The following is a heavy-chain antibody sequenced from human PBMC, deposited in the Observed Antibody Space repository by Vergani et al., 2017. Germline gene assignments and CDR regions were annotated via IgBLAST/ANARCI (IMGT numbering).Heavy chain of an antibody. CDR1: GGTFSSYA. CDR2: IIPIFGTA. D-gene: IGHD6-19*01. J-gene: IGHJ4*02. CDR3: ARDPKSSGWWGPVGYFDY. Sequence: QVQLVQSGAEVKKPGSSVKVSCKASGGTFSSYAISWVRQAPGQGLEWMGGIIPIFGTANYAQKFQGRVTITADKSPSTAYMELSSLRSEDTAVYYCARDPKSSGWWGPVGYFDYWGQGTLVTVSS. V-gene: IGHV1-69*06.